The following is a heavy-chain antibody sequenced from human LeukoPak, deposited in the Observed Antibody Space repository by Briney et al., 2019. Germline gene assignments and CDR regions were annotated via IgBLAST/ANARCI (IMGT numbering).Heavy chain of an antibody. J-gene: IGHJ4*02. CDR2: INAGNGNT. D-gene: IGHD6-13*01. V-gene: IGHV1-3*01. CDR1: GYTFTSYA. Sequence: ASVKVSCKASGYTFTSYAMHWVRQAPGQRLEWMGWINAGNGNTKYSQKFQGRVTITRDTSASTAYMELSSLRSEDTAVYYCAREEIAAAGTYFDYWGQGTLVTVSS. CDR3: AREEIAAAGTYFDY.